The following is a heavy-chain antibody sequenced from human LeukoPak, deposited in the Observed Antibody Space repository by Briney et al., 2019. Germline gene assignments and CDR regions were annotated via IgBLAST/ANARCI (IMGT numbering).Heavy chain of an antibody. CDR3: ARSPGIAVAAFDY. CDR1: GGSISSSSYY. V-gene: IGHV4-39*01. J-gene: IGHJ4*02. CDR2: IYYSGST. D-gene: IGHD6-19*01. Sequence: SETLSLTCTVSGGSISSSSYYWGWIRQPPGKGLEWIGSIYYSGSTYYNPSLKSRVTISVDTSKNQFSLKLSSVTAADTAVYYCARSPGIAVAAFDYWGQGTLVTVSS.